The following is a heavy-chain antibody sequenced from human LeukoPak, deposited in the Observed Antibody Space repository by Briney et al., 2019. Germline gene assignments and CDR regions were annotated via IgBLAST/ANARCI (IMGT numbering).Heavy chain of an antibody. CDR3: ARDHYADYLFDY. V-gene: IGHV3-30-3*01. J-gene: IGHJ4*02. CDR2: ISNDGSNK. CDR1: GLIFSSYA. D-gene: IGHD4-17*01. Sequence: PGRSLRLSCAASGLIFSSYAMHWVRQAPGKGLEWVAIISNDGSNKYYADSVKGRFTISGDNSKNTLYLQMNSLRAEDTAIFYCARDHYADYLFDYWGQGTLVTVSS.